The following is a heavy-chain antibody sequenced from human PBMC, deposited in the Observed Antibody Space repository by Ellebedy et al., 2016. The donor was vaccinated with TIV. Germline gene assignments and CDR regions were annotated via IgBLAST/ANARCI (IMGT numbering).Heavy chain of an antibody. J-gene: IGHJ3*02. D-gene: IGHD4-17*01. CDR1: GFAFSSYW. Sequence: GASLKISCAVSGFAFSSYWMTWVRQAPGKGLEWVANINQGGSVKYYEDSVKGRFTIARANAKNSLFLQMSSLRVEDTAVYYCATDGSYGDYRSPTHAFVMWGQGTMVAVSS. V-gene: IGHV3-7*01. CDR3: ATDGSYGDYRSPTHAFVM. CDR2: INQGGSVK.